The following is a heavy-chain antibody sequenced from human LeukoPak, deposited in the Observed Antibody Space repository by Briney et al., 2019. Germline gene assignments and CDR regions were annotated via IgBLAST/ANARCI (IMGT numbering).Heavy chain of an antibody. D-gene: IGHD1-26*01. CDR3: VKQDTGSYLGGY. Sequence: GGSLRLSCAASGFTFSNHWMHWVRQVPGKGLVWVSRSDGGGSSTSYSDSVKGRFSISRDNAKNTLSLQMNSLRVDDTAVYYCVKQDTGSYLGGYWGQGTLVTVSS. CDR1: GFTFSNHW. J-gene: IGHJ4*02. V-gene: IGHV3-74*01. CDR2: SDGGGSST.